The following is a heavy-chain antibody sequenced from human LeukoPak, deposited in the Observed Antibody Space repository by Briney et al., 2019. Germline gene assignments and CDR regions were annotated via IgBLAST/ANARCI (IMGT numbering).Heavy chain of an antibody. D-gene: IGHD1-26*01. CDR2: IRYDGSNK. CDR3: ASRISSGSYFFDY. J-gene: IGHJ4*02. CDR1: GFTFSSYG. V-gene: IGHV3-30*02. Sequence: GGSLRLSCAASGFTFSSYGMHWVRQAPGKGLEWVAFIRYDGSNKYYADSVKGRFTISRDNSKNTLYLQMNSLRAEDTAVYYCASRISSGSYFFDYWGQGTLVTVSS.